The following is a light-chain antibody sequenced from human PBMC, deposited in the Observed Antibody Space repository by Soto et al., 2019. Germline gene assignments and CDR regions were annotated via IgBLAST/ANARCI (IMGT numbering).Light chain of an antibody. CDR3: ASWDVSLSGWV. Sequence: QSVLTQSTSASGTPGQRVTISCSGQNSNIGTYYAYWYQHLPGAAPKLLIYSTNLRPSGVPDRFSGSKSGASASLAISGHRAEDEGHYYCASWDVSLSGWVFGGGNKITV. J-gene: IGLJ3*02. CDR1: NSNIGTYY. V-gene: IGLV1-47*02. CDR2: STN.